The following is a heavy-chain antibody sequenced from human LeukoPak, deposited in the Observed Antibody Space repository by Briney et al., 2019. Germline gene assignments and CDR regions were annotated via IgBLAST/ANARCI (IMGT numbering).Heavy chain of an antibody. J-gene: IGHJ4*02. D-gene: IGHD3-10*01. CDR3: AKAAGSGSYYMDYFDY. CDR1: GFTFDDYA. V-gene: IGHV3-9*01. Sequence: PGGSLRLSCAASGFTFDDYAMHWVRQAPGKGLEWVSGISWNSGSIGYADSVKGRFTISRDNAKNSLYLQMNSLRAEDTAVYYCAKAAGSGSYYMDYFDYWGQGTLVTVSS. CDR2: ISWNSGSI.